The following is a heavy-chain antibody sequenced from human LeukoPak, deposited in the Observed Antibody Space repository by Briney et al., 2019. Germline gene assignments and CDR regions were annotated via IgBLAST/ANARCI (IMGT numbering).Heavy chain of an antibody. CDR2: IYPGDSDT. CDR1: GYSFTSYW. Sequence: GESLKISCKGSGYSFTSYWIGWVRPMPGKGLEWMGIIYPGDSDTRYSPSFQGQVTISADKSISTAYLQWSSLKASDTAMYYCARDAYYYDSSGYPYDAFDIWGQGTMVTVSS. J-gene: IGHJ3*02. V-gene: IGHV5-51*01. D-gene: IGHD3-22*01. CDR3: ARDAYYYDSSGYPYDAFDI.